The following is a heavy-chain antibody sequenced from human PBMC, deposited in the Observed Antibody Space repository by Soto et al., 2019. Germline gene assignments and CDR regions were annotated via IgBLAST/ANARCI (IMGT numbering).Heavy chain of an antibody. Sequence: SGRSLKISCKTSGYSLTTYWFAWVRQMPGKGLEWIGIIYLSDSDTIYSPSAQGHFTISADKSIKTAYLQWSSLKASDTAIYYCAKTFDYNGYFDPWGQGTQVTVS. V-gene: IGHV5-51*03. CDR3: AKTFDYNGYFDP. CDR1: GYSLTTYW. D-gene: IGHD4-4*01. J-gene: IGHJ5*02. CDR2: IYLSDSDT.